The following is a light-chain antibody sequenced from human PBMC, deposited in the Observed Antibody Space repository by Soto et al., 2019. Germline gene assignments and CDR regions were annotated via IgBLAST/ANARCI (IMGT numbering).Light chain of an antibody. V-gene: IGLV2-14*01. Sequence: QSALTQPASVSGSPGQSITISCTGTSSDVGAYDYVSWYQQHPDKAPKLMIFEVSDRPSGVSNRFSGSNSGNTASLTISGLQAEDEADYFCSSYTSNSTLVFGGATKVTVL. J-gene: IGLJ3*02. CDR3: SSYTSNSTLV. CDR2: EVS. CDR1: SSDVGAYDY.